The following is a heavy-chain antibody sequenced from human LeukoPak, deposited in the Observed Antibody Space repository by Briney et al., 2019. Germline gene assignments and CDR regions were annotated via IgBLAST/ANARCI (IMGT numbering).Heavy chain of an antibody. V-gene: IGHV3-53*01. CDR1: GFTVSSNY. CDR2: IYSGGST. D-gene: IGHD1-26*01. J-gene: IGHJ6*02. CDR3: ARLGGSSYYYGMDV. Sequence: GGSLRLCCAASGFTVSSNYMSWVRQAPGKGLEWVSVIYSGGSTYYADSVKGRFTISRDNSKNTLYLQMNSLRAEDTAVYYCARLGGSSYYYGMDVWGQGTTVTVSS.